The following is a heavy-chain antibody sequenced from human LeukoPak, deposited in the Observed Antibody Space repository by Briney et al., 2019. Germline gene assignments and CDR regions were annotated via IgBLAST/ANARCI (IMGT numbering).Heavy chain of an antibody. CDR2: INHSGST. J-gene: IGHJ5*02. V-gene: IGHV4-34*01. CDR3: ARAQFGVVEGTGFDP. Sequence: PSETLSLTCAVYGGSFSGYYWSWIRQPPGKRLEWIGEINHSGSTNYNPSLKSRVTISVDTSKNQFSLKLGSVTAADTAVYYCARAQFGVVEGTGFDPWGQGTLVTVSS. CDR1: GGSFSGYY. D-gene: IGHD3-3*01.